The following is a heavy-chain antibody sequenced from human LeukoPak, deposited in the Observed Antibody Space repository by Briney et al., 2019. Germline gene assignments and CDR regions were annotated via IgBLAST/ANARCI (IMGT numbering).Heavy chain of an antibody. CDR3: ARTTMVRGTYYMDV. Sequence: SETLSLTCTVSGGSVSSGTYYWNWIRQPAGKGLEWIGRIYTSGSTNYNPSLKSRVTISVDTSKNQFSLKLSSVTAADTAVYYCARTTMVRGTYYMDVWSKGTTVTISS. CDR1: GGSVSSGTYY. J-gene: IGHJ6*03. D-gene: IGHD3-10*01. V-gene: IGHV4-61*10. CDR2: IYTSGST.